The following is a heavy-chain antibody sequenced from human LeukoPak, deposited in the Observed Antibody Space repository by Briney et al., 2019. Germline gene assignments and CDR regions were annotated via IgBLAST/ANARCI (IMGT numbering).Heavy chain of an antibody. J-gene: IGHJ4*02. D-gene: IGHD3-16*02. Sequence: GGSLRLSCAASGFTFSSYAMSWVRQAPGKGLEWVSAISGSGGSTYYADSVKGRFTISRDNSKNTLYLQMNSLRAEDTAVYYCAKDYYDYIWGSYRGYFDHWGQGTLVTVSS. CDR3: AKDYYDYIWGSYRGYFDH. CDR1: GFTFSSYA. V-gene: IGHV3-23*01. CDR2: ISGSGGST.